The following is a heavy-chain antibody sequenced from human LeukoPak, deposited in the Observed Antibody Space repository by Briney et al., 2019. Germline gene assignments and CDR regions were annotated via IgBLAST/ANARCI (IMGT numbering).Heavy chain of an antibody. CDR1: GGSISSGSYY. D-gene: IGHD5-12*01. CDR3: ARGGGYDDFDY. Sequence: SETLSLTCTVSGGSISSGSYYWSWIRQPAGKGLEWIGRIYTSGSTNYNPSLKSRVTISVDTSKNQFSLKLSSVTAADTAVYYCARGGGYDDFDYWGQGTLVTVSS. CDR2: IYTSGST. V-gene: IGHV4-61*02. J-gene: IGHJ4*02.